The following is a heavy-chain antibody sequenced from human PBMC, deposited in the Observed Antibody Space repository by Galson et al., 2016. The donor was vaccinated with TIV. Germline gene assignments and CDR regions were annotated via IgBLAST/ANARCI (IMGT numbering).Heavy chain of an antibody. CDR3: ARGFSSYYLDY. CDR2: VSYDRSDK. V-gene: IGHV3-30*03. CDR1: GFTFGSYG. D-gene: IGHD6-13*01. Sequence: SLRLSCAASGFTFGSYGMHWVRHGPGKGLEWLAFVSYDRSDKNYADSVKGRFTISRDNSKNTLYLQMSSLRAEDTAVYYCARGFSSYYLDYWGQGTLVTVSS. J-gene: IGHJ4*02.